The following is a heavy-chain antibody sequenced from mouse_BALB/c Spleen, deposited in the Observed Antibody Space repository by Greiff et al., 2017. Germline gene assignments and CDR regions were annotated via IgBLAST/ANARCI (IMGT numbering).Heavy chain of an antibody. CDR1: GYTFTSYV. Sequence: EVQLQQSGPELVKPGASVKMSCKASGYTFTSYVMHWVKQKPGQGLEWIGYINPYNDGTKYNEKFKGKATLTSDKSSSTAYMELSSLTSEDSAVYFCARVLLYYAMDYWGQGTSVTVSS. CDR2: INPYNDGT. CDR3: ARVLLYYAMDY. V-gene: IGHV1-14*01. J-gene: IGHJ4*01. D-gene: IGHD1-1*01.